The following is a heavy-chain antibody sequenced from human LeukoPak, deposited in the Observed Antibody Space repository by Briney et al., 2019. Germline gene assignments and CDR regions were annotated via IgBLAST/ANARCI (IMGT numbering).Heavy chain of an antibody. J-gene: IGHJ6*03. Sequence: ASVKVSCKASGYTFTGYYVQWVRQAPGQGLEWMGWINPDSGGTNYAQKFQGRVTMTRDASISTAYMELSRLTSDDTAVYYCARGDKMAALGLLYHYYYMDVWGKGTTVTVSS. CDR2: INPDSGGT. V-gene: IGHV1-2*02. D-gene: IGHD5-24*01. CDR3: ARGDKMAALGLLYHYYYMDV. CDR1: GYTFTGYY.